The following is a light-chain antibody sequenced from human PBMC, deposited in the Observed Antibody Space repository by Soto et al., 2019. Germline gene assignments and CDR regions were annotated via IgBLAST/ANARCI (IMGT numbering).Light chain of an antibody. J-gene: IGKJ5*01. CDR2: DAS. CDR1: QSISSW. Sequence: DIQMTQSPSTLSASVGDRVTITCRASQSISSWLAWYQQKPGKAPKLLIYDASSLESGVPSRFRGSGSGTDFTFTISRLQPEDIATYYCQQYENLPTFAQGTRRE. CDR3: QQYENLPT. V-gene: IGKV1-5*01.